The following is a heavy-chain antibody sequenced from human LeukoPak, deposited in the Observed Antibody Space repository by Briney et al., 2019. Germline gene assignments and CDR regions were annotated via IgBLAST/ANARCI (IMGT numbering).Heavy chain of an antibody. CDR3: AREPNYGSGIFYYYYYMDV. Sequence: PSETLSLTCAVYGGSFSGYYWSWVRQPPGKGREWIGEINHSGSTNYNPSLKSRVTISVDTSKNQFSLKLSSVTAADTAVYYCAREPNYGSGIFYYYYYMDVWGKGTTVTVSS. J-gene: IGHJ6*03. D-gene: IGHD3-10*01. V-gene: IGHV4-34*01. CDR1: GGSFSGYY. CDR2: INHSGST.